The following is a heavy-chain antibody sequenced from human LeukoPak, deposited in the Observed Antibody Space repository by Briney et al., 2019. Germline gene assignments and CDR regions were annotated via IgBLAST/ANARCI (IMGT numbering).Heavy chain of an antibody. J-gene: IGHJ4*02. D-gene: IGHD3-9*01. Sequence: SETLSLTCGVYGVSFSGYYWSWIRQPPGKGLERIGEINHSGSITYTPSLKSRVTISLDASKNQFSLKLSFMTAADTAVYYCARGKKYDILTGYGYWGQGTLVTVSS. CDR2: INHSGSI. CDR3: ARGKKYDILTGYGY. V-gene: IGHV4-34*01. CDR1: GVSFSGYY.